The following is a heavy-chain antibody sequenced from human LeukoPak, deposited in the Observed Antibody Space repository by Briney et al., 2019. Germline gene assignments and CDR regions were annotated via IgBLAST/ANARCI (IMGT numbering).Heavy chain of an antibody. CDR1: GDTFTTDY. CDR2: SNPSGGST. Sequence: RASVKVSCKASGDTFTTDYIHWVRQGPGQGPEWMGVSNPSGGSTTNAQKFQGRVTMTRDTSTSTVYMELSSLRSEDTAIYYCARARGSGSYYGHDYYYYHYMDVWGKGTTVTVSS. J-gene: IGHJ6*03. D-gene: IGHD3-10*01. CDR3: ARARGSGSYYGHDYYYYHYMDV. V-gene: IGHV1-46*01.